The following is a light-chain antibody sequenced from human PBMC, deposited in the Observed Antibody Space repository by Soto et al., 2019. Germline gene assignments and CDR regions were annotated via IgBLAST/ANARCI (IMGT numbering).Light chain of an antibody. CDR1: SSDVGGYNY. J-gene: IGLJ2*01. CDR3: SSYTSSNTVV. V-gene: IGLV2-14*01. Sequence: QSALTQPASVSGSPGQSITISCTGTSSDVGGYNYVSWYQQHPGKAPKVMIYEVTNRPSGVSNHFSGSKSGNTASLTISGLQAEDEAHYYCSSYTSSNTVVFGGGTQLTVL. CDR2: EVT.